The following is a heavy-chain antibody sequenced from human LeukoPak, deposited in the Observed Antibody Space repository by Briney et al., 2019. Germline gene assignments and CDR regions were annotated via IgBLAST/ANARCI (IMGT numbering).Heavy chain of an antibody. V-gene: IGHV3-7*01. CDR3: ARDGGAKY. CDR1: GGSFSGYY. J-gene: IGHJ4*02. CDR2: IRPDGSEK. Sequence: ETLSLTCAVYGGSFSGYYWSWIRQPPGKGLEWVANIRPDGSEKHYVDSVKGRFTISRDNAKNSLDLQMNSLRTEDTAVYYCARDGGAKYWGQGTLVTVSS. D-gene: IGHD1-26*01.